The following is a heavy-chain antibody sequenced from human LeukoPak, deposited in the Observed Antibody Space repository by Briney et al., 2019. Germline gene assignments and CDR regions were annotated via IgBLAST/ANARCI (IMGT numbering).Heavy chain of an antibody. D-gene: IGHD6-19*01. CDR3: ATTSYSSGWYEVDY. Sequence: ASVKVSCKVSGYTLTELSMHWVRQAPGKGLEWMGGFDPEDGETIYAQKFQGRVTMTEDTSTDTAYMGLSSLRSEDTAVYYCATTSYSSGWYEVDYWGQGTLVTVSS. CDR2: FDPEDGET. J-gene: IGHJ4*02. CDR1: GYTLTELS. V-gene: IGHV1-24*01.